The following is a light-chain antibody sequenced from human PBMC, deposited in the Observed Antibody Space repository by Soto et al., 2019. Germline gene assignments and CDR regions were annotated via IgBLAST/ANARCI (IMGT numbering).Light chain of an antibody. V-gene: IGKV1-5*03. J-gene: IGKJ1*01. CDR3: QRDGRYPWT. CDR1: QTISHW. CDR2: GVS. Sequence: DIQMTQSPSTLSASVGDRVTITCRASQTISHWLAWYPQKPGKAPNLLIYGVSNLASGVPSRFRGTGSGTESTLTISGRRPADFATYYFQRDGRYPWTFGHGTKVEI.